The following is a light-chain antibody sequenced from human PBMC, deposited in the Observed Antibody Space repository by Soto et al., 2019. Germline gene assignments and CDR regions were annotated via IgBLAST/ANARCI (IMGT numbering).Light chain of an antibody. J-gene: IGKJ1*01. V-gene: IGKV1-39*01. CDR1: LTIGDS. CDR2: DAS. Sequence: IRMTQSPSSLSASVGDGGTITCRASLTIGDSLSWFQQKVGKPPTLLIYDASALQSGVPARFSGSGSGTDFTLTINSMQREDFATYYCQQYYSLPRTFGQGTKVDIK. CDR3: QQYYSLPRT.